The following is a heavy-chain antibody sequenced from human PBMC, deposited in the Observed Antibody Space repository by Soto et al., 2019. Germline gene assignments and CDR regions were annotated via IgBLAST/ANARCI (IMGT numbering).Heavy chain of an antibody. CDR1: NGSINNSNW. J-gene: IGHJ5*02. V-gene: IGHV4-4*02. CDR2: IYHSGNT. CDR3: ARVAYSGFDP. Sequence: SETLSLTCVVSNGSINNSNWWSWVRQPPGKGLEWIGEIYHSGNTNYNPSLKSRVTISVDKSSNHFSLNLSSVTAADTAVYYCARVAYSGFDPWGQGTLVTVSS. D-gene: IGHD1-26*01.